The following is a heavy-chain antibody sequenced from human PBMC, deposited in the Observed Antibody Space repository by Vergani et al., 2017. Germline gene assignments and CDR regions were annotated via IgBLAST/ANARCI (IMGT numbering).Heavy chain of an antibody. V-gene: IGHV3-9*01. J-gene: IGHJ2*01. CDR3: AKDHYDFWSGYPNLSPFDL. D-gene: IGHD3-3*01. Sequence: EVQLVESGGGLVQPGRSLRLSCAASGFTFDDYAMHWVRQAPGKGLEWVSGINWNSKGIGYADSVKGRFTISRDNAKNSLYLQMNSLRAEDTALYYCAKDHYDFWSGYPNLSPFDLWGRGTLVTVSS. CDR1: GFTFDDYA. CDR2: INWNSKGI.